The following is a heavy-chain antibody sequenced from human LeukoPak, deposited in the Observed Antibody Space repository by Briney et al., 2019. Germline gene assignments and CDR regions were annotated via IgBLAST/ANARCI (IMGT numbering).Heavy chain of an antibody. Sequence: SVRVSCKTSGGTFSSYAITWVRQTPGQGLEWMGGIIPIFGTTNYAQKFQDRVTITADKSTSTAYMKLSSLRSEDTAVYYCARVVGLTGYSSNWYSGYYYYMDVWGKGTTVTVSS. CDR3: ARVVGLTGYSSNWYSGYYYYMDV. CDR2: IIPIFGTT. D-gene: IGHD6-13*01. J-gene: IGHJ6*03. V-gene: IGHV1-69*06. CDR1: GGTFSSYA.